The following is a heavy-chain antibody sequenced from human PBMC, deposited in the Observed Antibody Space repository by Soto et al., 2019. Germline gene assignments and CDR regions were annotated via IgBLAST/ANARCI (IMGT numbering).Heavy chain of an antibody. D-gene: IGHD6-6*01. CDR1: GYTFTGYY. CDR3: ARDSSSTYYYYYGMDV. V-gene: IGHV1-2*02. Sequence: ASVKVSCKASGYTFTGYYMHWVRRAPGQGLEWMGWINPNSGGTNYAQKFQGRVTMTRDTSISTAYMELSRLRSDDTAVYYCARDSSSTYYYYYGMDVWGQGTTVTVSS. CDR2: INPNSGGT. J-gene: IGHJ6*02.